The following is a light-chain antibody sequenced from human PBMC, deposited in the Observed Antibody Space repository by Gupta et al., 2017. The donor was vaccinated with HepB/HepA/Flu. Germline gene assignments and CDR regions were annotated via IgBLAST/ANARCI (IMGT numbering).Light chain of an antibody. V-gene: IGKV3-15*01. J-gene: IGKJ5*01. CDR3: QEYHYSCT. CDR2: GAS. Sequence: EIVMTQSPATLSASPGERATLSCRASQSISSNLAWYQQKPGQAPRLIIYGASNRASGIPDRFSGSGCGTEFTLTSSRRQSEDFAVYYLQEYHYSCTFGQGTRVEIK. CDR1: QSISSN.